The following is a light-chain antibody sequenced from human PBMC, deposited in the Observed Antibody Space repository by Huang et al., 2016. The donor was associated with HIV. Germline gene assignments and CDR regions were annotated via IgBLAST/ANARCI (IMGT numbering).Light chain of an antibody. J-gene: IGKJ3*01. Sequence: DIQMTQSPSSLSASVGDRVTIACRASQAISNSLAWYQQIPGKAPKLLLYDASRLESGVPIRFSGSGSGTEYTLTISSLQPEDFATYYYQQYYSIPFTFGPGTKVDTK. CDR1: QAISNS. CDR2: DAS. CDR3: QQYYSIPFT. V-gene: IGKV1-NL1*01.